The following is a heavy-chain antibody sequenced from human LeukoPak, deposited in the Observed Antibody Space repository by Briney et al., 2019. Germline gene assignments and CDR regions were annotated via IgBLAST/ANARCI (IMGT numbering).Heavy chain of an antibody. D-gene: IGHD1-26*01. CDR3: AKPTRGSGSFLIDF. V-gene: IGHV3-33*06. CDR1: GFTFSSYG. J-gene: IGHJ4*02. Sequence: GGSLRLSRAASGFTFSSYGMHWARQAPGKGLEWVAVIWDDGSSKYYGDSVKGRFTISRDNSKNTLYLQMNSLRAEDTAVYYCAKPTRGSGSFLIDFWGQGTLVTVSS. CDR2: IWDDGSSK.